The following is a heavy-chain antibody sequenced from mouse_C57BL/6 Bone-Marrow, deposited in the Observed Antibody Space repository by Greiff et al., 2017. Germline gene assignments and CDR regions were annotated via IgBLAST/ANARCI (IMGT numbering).Heavy chain of an antibody. D-gene: IGHD4-1*01. CDR1: GYTFTSYW. Sequence: QVQLQQPGAELVKPGASVKMSCKASGYTFTSYWITWVKQRPGQGLEWIGDIYPTSGRTNYNEKFKSKAILTVDTSSNTAYMQLSSLTSEDSAVFYCTRSRPLGRSVDYWGQGTTRTVSS. J-gene: IGHJ2*01. CDR2: IYPTSGRT. V-gene: IGHV1-55*01. CDR3: TRSRPLGRSVDY.